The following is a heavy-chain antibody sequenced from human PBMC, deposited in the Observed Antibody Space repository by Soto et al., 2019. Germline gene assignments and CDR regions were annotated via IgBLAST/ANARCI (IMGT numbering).Heavy chain of an antibody. CDR1: GFSLTTSGVG. Sequence: QITLNESGPTVVRPTETLTLTCRFSGFSLTTSGVGVGWIRQSPGKAPEWLALIYWDDDKRYSASLKSRLTITKDIYKNQVVLTVSDLDTMDTATYYCAHRVLRTVFGLVTTTAIYFNFWGQGTQVAVSS. V-gene: IGHV2-5*02. CDR2: IYWDDDK. D-gene: IGHD3-3*01. CDR3: AHRVLRTVFGLVTTTAIYFNF. J-gene: IGHJ4*02.